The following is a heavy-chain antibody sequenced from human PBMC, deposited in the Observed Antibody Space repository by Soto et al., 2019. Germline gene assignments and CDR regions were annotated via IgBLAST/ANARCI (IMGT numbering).Heavy chain of an antibody. Sequence: GESLKISCKGSGYSFTSYWISWVRQMPGKGLEWMGRIDPSDSYTNYSPSFQGHVTISADKSISTAYLQWSSLKASDTAMYYCARARIAVAGGTTSDYYYGMDVWGQGTTVTVSS. D-gene: IGHD6-19*01. J-gene: IGHJ6*02. CDR2: IDPSDSYT. CDR3: ARARIAVAGGTTSDYYYGMDV. V-gene: IGHV5-10-1*01. CDR1: GYSFTSYW.